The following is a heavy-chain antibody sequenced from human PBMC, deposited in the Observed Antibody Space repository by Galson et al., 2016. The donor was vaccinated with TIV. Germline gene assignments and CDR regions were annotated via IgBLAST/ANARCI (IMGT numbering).Heavy chain of an antibody. D-gene: IGHD4-17*01. CDR3: AREGSTVTMHHYFGLDV. J-gene: IGHJ4*02. CDR1: GYSISSGYY. V-gene: IGHV4-38-2*02. Sequence: ETLSLTCTVSGYSISSGYYWGWIRQFPGKGLGWMGSIYYTGTTYTNPSLKTQLTLSGATSNNQASLRLSSVTAADTAVYYCAREGSTVTMHHYFGLDVWGLGTLVTVSS. CDR2: IYYTGTT.